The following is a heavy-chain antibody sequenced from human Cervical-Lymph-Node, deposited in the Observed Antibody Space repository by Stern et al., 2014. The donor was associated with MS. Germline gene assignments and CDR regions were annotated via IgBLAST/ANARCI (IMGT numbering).Heavy chain of an antibody. D-gene: IGHD3-22*01. J-gene: IGHJ4*02. V-gene: IGHV1-69*01. Sequence: QLVQSGAEVKKPGSSGKVSCKASGGTFSNYGISWVRQAHGQGLVWMGGIIPIFGTANYAQKFQGRVTITADESTSTAYMELSSLRSEDTAVYYCAREFNYDTSGYYFYYWGQGTLVTVSS. CDR2: IIPIFGTA. CDR3: AREFNYDTSGYYFYY. CDR1: GGTFSNYG.